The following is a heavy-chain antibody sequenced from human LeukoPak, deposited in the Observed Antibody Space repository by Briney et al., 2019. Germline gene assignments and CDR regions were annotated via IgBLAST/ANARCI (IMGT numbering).Heavy chain of an antibody. V-gene: IGHV4-39*01. J-gene: IGHJ5*02. CDR3: ARQSGDCFP. Sequence: PSETLSLTCTVSGGSISSSSYYWGWIRQPPGKGLEWIGSIYCSGDSYYNPSLKSRVTISLDTSKNQFSLKLSSVTAADTAVYYCARQSGDCFPWGQGTLVTVSS. D-gene: IGHD2-21*01. CDR2: IYCSGDS. CDR1: GGSISSSSYY.